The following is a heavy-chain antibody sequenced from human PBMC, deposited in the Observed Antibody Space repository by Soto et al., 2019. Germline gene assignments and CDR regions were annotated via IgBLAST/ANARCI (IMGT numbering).Heavy chain of an antibody. CDR2: IYWDDDR. D-gene: IGHD4-17*01. CDR3: ARRHGEGYGFDY. V-gene: IGHV2-5*02. CDR1: AFSLSTSGVG. J-gene: IGHJ4*02. Sequence: QITLKESGPTLVKPTQTLTLTCNFPAFSLSTSGVGMGWIRQPPGKALEWLALIYWDDDRRYSPSLKTRLTITKDTSKNQVVLTMTNMDPMDTATYYFARRHGEGYGFDYWGQGTLVTVSS.